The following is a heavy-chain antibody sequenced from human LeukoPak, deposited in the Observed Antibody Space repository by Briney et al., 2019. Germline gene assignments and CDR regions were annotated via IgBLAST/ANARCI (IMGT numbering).Heavy chain of an antibody. J-gene: IGHJ4*02. D-gene: IGHD2-2*01. CDR3: ARDRYCSSASCYAGFDS. Sequence: GGSLRLSCAASGFTFSSYDMNWVRQAPGKGLEWVSYISSGGGTTYYADSVKGRFTMSRDNAQNSLHLQMNSLGAEDTAVYYCARDRYCSSASCYAGFDSWGQRTLVTVSS. CDR2: ISSGGGTT. V-gene: IGHV3-48*01. CDR1: GFTFSSYD.